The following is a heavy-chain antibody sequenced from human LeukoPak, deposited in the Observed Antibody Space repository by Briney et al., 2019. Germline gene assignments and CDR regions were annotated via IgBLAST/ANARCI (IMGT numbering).Heavy chain of an antibody. CDR3: ARVAYSVTTYLYGY. Sequence: ASVKVSCKASGYTFTGYYMHWVRQAPGRGLEWMGWINPNSGGTNYAQKFQGRVTMTRDTSISTAYMELSRLRSDDTAVYYCARVAYSVTTYLYGYWGQGTLVTVSS. J-gene: IGHJ4*02. CDR2: INPNSGGT. V-gene: IGHV1-2*02. CDR1: GYTFTGYY. D-gene: IGHD4-17*01.